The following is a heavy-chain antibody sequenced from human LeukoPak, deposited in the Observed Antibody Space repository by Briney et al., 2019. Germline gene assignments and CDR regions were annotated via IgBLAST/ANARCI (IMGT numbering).Heavy chain of an antibody. V-gene: IGHV4-59*08. CDR3: ARADYYDSTIDY. D-gene: IGHD3-22*01. Sequence: TSETLSLTCTVSGGSISSYYWSWIRQPPGKGLEWIGYIYYSGSTNYNPSLKSLVTISVDTSKNQFSLKLSSVTAADTAVYYCARADYYDSTIDYWGQGTPVTVSS. CDR1: GGSISSYY. CDR2: IYYSGST. J-gene: IGHJ4*02.